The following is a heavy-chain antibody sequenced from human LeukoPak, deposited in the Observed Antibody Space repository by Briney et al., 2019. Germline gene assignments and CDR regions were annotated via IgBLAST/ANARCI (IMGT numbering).Heavy chain of an antibody. CDR1: GFTFSGYS. J-gene: IGHJ4*02. CDR2: MSSAGGNI. V-gene: IGHV3-30-3*01. CDR3: ARGLSSAGAIGSYYFDY. Sequence: PGGSLRLSCAASGFTFSGYSMHWVCQAPGKGLEWLAVMSSAGGNIYYADSVKGRFTISRDSSKNTLYLQMNILRVEDTAVYYCARGLSSAGAIGSYYFDYWGQGTLVTVSS. D-gene: IGHD6-13*01.